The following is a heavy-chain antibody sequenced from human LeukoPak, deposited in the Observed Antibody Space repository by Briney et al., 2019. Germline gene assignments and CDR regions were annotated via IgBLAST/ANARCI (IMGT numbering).Heavy chain of an antibody. CDR1: GFTFIDYY. CDR2: ISANGGST. J-gene: IGHJ4*02. D-gene: IGHD6-19*01. CDR3: AKGSSSGWPYYFDY. V-gene: IGHV3-23*01. Sequence: PGGSLRLSCAASGFTFIDYYMSWVRQAPGKGLEWVSAISANGGSTYYADSVKGRLTISRDNSKNTLYLQMNSLRADDTAVYYCAKGSSSGWPYYFDYWGQGTLVTVSS.